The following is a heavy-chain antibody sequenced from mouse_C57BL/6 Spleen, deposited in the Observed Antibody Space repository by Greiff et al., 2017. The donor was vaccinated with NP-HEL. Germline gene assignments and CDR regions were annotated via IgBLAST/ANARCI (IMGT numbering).Heavy chain of an antibody. J-gene: IGHJ3*01. CDR1: GYAFSSYW. D-gene: IGHD3-2*02. V-gene: IGHV1-80*01. CDR3: ARERDSSGYEFAY. CDR2: IYPGDGDT. Sequence: VQLQQSGAELVKPGASVKISCKASGYAFSSYWMNWVKQRPGKGLEWIGQIYPGDGDTNYNGKFKGKATLTADKSSSTAYMQLSSLTSEDSAVYFWARERDSSGYEFAYWGQGTLVTVSA.